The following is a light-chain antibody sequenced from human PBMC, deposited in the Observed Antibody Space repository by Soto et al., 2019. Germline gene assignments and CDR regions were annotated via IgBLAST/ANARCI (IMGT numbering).Light chain of an antibody. CDR1: SSDVGGYNY. Sequence: QSVLTQPASVSGSPGQSITISCTGTSSDVGGYNYVSWYQQHPGKAPKLMIYDASNRPSGVSNRFSGSKSGNTASLTISGLQAEDEADYYCSSYTSSSTGVFGTGTKLTVL. V-gene: IGLV2-14*01. J-gene: IGLJ1*01. CDR3: SSYTSSSTGV. CDR2: DAS.